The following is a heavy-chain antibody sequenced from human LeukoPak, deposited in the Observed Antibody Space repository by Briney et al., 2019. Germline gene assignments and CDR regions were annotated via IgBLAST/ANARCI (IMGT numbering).Heavy chain of an antibody. D-gene: IGHD5-18*01. V-gene: IGHV3-30*04. CDR2: ISYDGSNK. CDR1: GFTFSIYA. CDR3: ARAGYSYGFYY. J-gene: IGHJ4*02. Sequence: GGSLRLSCAASGFTFSIYAMHWVRQAPGKGLEWVAVISYDGSNKYYADSVKGRFTISRDNSKNTLYLQMNSLRAEDTAVYYCARAGYSYGFYYWGQGTLVTVSS.